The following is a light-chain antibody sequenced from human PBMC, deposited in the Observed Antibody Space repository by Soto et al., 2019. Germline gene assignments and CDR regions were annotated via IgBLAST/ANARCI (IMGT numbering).Light chain of an antibody. Sequence: DIQVTQSPASLSASLGDRVTITCRANQAIGGYLAWFQQQPGKVPKLLIYAASALQSGVPSRFSGSGSGTDFTLTISSLQPEEIATYYCQKYNSAPLTFGGGTKVEI. V-gene: IGKV1-27*01. CDR3: QKYNSAPLT. CDR2: AAS. CDR1: QAIGGY. J-gene: IGKJ4*01.